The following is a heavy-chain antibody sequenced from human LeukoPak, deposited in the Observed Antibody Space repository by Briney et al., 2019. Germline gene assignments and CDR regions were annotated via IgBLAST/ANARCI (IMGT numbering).Heavy chain of an antibody. J-gene: IGHJ4*02. Sequence: ASVKVSFKASGYTLTGYYMHWVRQAPGQGLEWMGWINPNSGDTKYAQKFQGRITMTRDTSISTAYMELSGLRSDDTALYYCARYSSVCPFDYWGQGSLVTVSS. V-gene: IGHV1-2*02. CDR3: ARYSSVCPFDY. CDR2: INPNSGDT. CDR1: GYTLTGYY. D-gene: IGHD6-19*01.